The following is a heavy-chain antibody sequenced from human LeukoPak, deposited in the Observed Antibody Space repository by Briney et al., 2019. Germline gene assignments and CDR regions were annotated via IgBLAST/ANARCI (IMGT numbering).Heavy chain of an antibody. CDR3: ARAAGASGGQYFDY. J-gene: IGHJ4*02. CDR2: IYSNEDT. D-gene: IGHD2-15*01. CDR1: GGSISTYH. Sequence: SETLSLTCTVSGGSISTYHWSWIRQPAGKGLEWIGRIYSNEDTGYNPSLKSRVTMSVDTSKNQFSLKLSSVTAADTAVYYCARAAGASGGQYFDYWGQGTLVAVSS. V-gene: IGHV4-4*07.